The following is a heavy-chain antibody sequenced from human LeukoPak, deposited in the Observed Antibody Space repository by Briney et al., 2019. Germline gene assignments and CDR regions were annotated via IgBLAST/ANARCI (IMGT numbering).Heavy chain of an antibody. CDR2: IDWDDDK. Sequence: SGLTLVNPTQTLTLTCTFSGFSLTTSGMSVSWIRQPPEKALEWLARIDWDDDKYYSTSLKTRLAISKDTSKNQVVLTMPNMDPVDTATYYCARTKPHCSGGSCYTNYFDPWGQGTLVTVSS. CDR1: GFSLTTSGMS. J-gene: IGHJ5*02. D-gene: IGHD2-15*01. V-gene: IGHV2-70*11. CDR3: ARTKPHCSGGSCYTNYFDP.